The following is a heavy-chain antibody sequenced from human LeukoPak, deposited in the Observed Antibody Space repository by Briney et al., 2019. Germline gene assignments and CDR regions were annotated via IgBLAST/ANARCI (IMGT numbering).Heavy chain of an antibody. D-gene: IGHD3-22*01. CDR2: ISAYNGNT. J-gene: IGHJ3*02. V-gene: IGHV1-18*01. CDR1: GYTFTSYG. Sequence: GASVTVSFKASGYTFTSYGISWVRQAPGQGLEWMGWISAYNGNTNYAQKLQGRVTMTTDTSTSTAYMELRSLRSDDTAVYYCATPPPRTYYYDSSGYLNAFDIWGQGTMVTVSS. CDR3: ATPPPRTYYYDSSGYLNAFDI.